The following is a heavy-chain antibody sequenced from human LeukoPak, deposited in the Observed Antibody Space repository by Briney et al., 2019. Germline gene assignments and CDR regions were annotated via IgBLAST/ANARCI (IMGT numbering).Heavy chain of an antibody. CDR3: ARDLPGARVAARERYFDY. CDR2: IYSGGST. Sequence: TGGSLRLSCAASGFTVSSNYMSWVRQAPGKGLEWVSVIYSGGSTYYADSVKGRFTISRDNSKNTLYLQMNSLRAEDTAVYYCARDLPGARVAARERYFDYWGQGTLVTVSS. J-gene: IGHJ4*02. V-gene: IGHV3-53*05. CDR1: GFTVSSNY. D-gene: IGHD2-15*01.